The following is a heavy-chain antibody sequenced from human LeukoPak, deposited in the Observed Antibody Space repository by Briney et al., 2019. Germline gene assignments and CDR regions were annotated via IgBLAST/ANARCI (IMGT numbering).Heavy chain of an antibody. D-gene: IGHD1-26*01. CDR1: GVSISSYY. CDR2: IYYSGST. J-gene: IGHJ5*02. CDR3: ASAYRGWEDSFDP. Sequence: PSETLSLTCTVSGVSISSYYWSWIRQPPGKGLEWIWYIYYSGSTNYNPSLKSRVTISVDTSKNQFSLKLSSVTAADTAVYYCASAYRGWEDSFDPWGQGTLVTVSS. V-gene: IGHV4-59*08.